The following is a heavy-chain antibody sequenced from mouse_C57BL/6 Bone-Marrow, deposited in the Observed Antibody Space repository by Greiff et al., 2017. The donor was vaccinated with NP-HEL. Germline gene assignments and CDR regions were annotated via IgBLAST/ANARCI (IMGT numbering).Heavy chain of an antibody. CDR3: ARFGDYDEGAFDY. CDR2: ISYDGSN. D-gene: IGHD2-4*01. J-gene: IGHJ2*01. CDR1: GYSITSGYY. V-gene: IGHV3-6*01. Sequence: DVQLQESGPGLVKPSQSLSLTCSVTGYSITSGYYWNWIRQFPGNKLEWMGYISYDGSNNYNPSLKNRISITRDTSKNQFFLKWNSVTTEDTATYYCARFGDYDEGAFDYWGQGTTLTVSS.